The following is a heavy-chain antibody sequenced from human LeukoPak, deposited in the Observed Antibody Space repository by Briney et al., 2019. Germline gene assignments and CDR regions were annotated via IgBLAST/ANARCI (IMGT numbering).Heavy chain of an antibody. J-gene: IGHJ5*02. Sequence: SETLSLTCAVSGGSISSGGYSWSWIRQPPGKGLEWIGYIYHSGSTNYNPSLKSRVTISVDTSKNQFSLKLSSVTAADTAVYYCARGTHSTRSGWTTPNWFDPWGQGTLVTVSS. D-gene: IGHD6-19*01. V-gene: IGHV4-30-2*02. CDR2: IYHSGST. CDR3: ARGTHSTRSGWTTPNWFDP. CDR1: GGSISSGGYS.